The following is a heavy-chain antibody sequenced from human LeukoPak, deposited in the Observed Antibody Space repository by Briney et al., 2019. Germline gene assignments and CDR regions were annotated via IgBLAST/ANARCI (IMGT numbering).Heavy chain of an antibody. CDR2: ISTYNGNT. Sequence: ASVKVSCKASGYTFTNYGVNWVRQAPGQGLEWMGWISTYNGNTNYAQRLQGRVTMTTDTSTSTAYMELRSLRSDDTAVYYCTTVLYYYDSSGYYYWRTFDYWGQGTLVTVSS. D-gene: IGHD3-22*01. CDR1: GYTFTNYG. J-gene: IGHJ4*02. V-gene: IGHV1-18*01. CDR3: TTVLYYYDSSGYYYWRTFDY.